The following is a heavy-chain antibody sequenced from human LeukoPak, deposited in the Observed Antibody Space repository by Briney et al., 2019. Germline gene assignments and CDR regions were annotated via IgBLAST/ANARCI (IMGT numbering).Heavy chain of an antibody. CDR2: ISYDGSDK. V-gene: IGHV3-30*03. D-gene: IGHD3-10*01. CDR1: GFTFNTYD. Sequence: PGRSLRLSCAASGFTFNTYDMHWVRQAPGKGLQWVTSISYDGSDKYYADSVKGRSTISRDNSKNTLYLQINSLRAEDTAVYYCSASLVPRVVSFYYYYGMDVWGQGTTVTVSS. J-gene: IGHJ6*02. CDR3: SASLVPRVVSFYYYYGMDV.